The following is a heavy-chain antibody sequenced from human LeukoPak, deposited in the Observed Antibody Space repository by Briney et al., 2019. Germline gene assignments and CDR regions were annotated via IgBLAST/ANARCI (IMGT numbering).Heavy chain of an antibody. D-gene: IGHD2-21*01. CDR1: GYSFTSYW. CDR3: ARQLPRSVRRDYSDY. V-gene: IGHV5-51*01. CDR2: IYPGDSDT. Sequence: GESLKISCKGSGYSFTSYWIGWVRQMPGKGLEWMGIIYPGDSDTRYSPSFQGQVTISADKSISTAYLQWSSLEASDTAMYYCARQLPRSVRRDYSDYWGQGTLVTVSS. J-gene: IGHJ4*02.